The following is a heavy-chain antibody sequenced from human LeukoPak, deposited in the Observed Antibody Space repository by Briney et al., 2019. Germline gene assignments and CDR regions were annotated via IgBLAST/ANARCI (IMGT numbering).Heavy chain of an antibody. Sequence: GGSLSLSCAASGFPFSSFPMLWLPQPPGKALEGVSAISGSGGSTYYADSVKGRFTISRDNSKNTLYLQMNSLRAEDTAVYYCAKDWSRAGIKGWFDPWGQGTLVTVSS. CDR2: ISGSGGST. CDR3: AKDWSRAGIKGWFDP. CDR1: GFPFSSFP. V-gene: IGHV3-23*01. D-gene: IGHD1-1*01. J-gene: IGHJ5*02.